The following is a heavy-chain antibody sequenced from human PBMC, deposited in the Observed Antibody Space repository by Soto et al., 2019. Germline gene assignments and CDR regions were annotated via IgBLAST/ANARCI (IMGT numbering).Heavy chain of an antibody. Sequence: ASETLCLTCTVAGGSSSSGIDYWSWIRQNPGKGLEWIGYISYSGVTYYNPSLRSRVTISVDTAKNHFSLNLNSVTAGDTAVYHCARGSQRDTPDHFDYSGQPALVTVSS. CDR3: ARGSQRDTPDHFDY. D-gene: IGHD6-25*01. V-gene: IGHV4-31*03. CDR1: GGSSSSGIDY. J-gene: IGHJ4*02. CDR2: ISYSGVT.